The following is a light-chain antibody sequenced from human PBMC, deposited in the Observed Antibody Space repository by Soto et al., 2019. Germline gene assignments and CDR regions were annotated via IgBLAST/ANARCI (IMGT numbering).Light chain of an antibody. CDR3: QQYTDWPV. CDR2: GAS. CDR1: QSVSSN. J-gene: IGKJ2*01. V-gene: IGKV3-15*01. Sequence: DIVMTQSPGTLSVSPGERATLSCRASQSVSSNLAWYQQKPDQAPRLLIYGASTRATGIPARFSGSGSGTEFTLTISSLQSEDFAVYYCQQYTDWPVFGQGTKLQIK.